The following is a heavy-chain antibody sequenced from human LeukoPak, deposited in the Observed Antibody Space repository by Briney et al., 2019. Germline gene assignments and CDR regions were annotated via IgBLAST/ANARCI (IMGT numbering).Heavy chain of an antibody. CDR2: INPNSGGT. CDR1: GYTFTGYY. D-gene: IGHD4-23*01. CDR3: ARVFYGGNSWFDP. J-gene: IGHJ5*02. Sequence: AASVKVSCKASGYTFTGYYMHWVRQAPGQGLEWMGWINPNSGGTNYAQKFQGRVTMTRDTSISTAYMELSRLRSADTAVYYCARVFYGGNSWFDPWGQGTLVTVSS. V-gene: IGHV1-2*02.